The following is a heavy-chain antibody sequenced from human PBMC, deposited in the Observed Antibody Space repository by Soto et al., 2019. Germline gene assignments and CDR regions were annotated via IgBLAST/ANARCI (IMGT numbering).Heavy chain of an antibody. CDR2: IYHTGST. D-gene: IGHD3-3*01. Sequence: QVQLQESGPGLVKPSGTLSLTCDVSGGSISSSNWWSWVRQPPGKGLEWIGEIYHTGSTNYNPSLKRRVTISVDKSKNQFSLKLTSVTAADTAVYYCARLNDFWSGYKYWGQGTLVTVSS. J-gene: IGHJ4*02. V-gene: IGHV4-4*02. CDR1: GGSISSSNW. CDR3: ARLNDFWSGYKY.